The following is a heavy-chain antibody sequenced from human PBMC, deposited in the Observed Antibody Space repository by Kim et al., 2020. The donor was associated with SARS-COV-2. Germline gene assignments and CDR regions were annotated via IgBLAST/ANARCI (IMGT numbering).Heavy chain of an antibody. CDR3: NTYLTRNLNIVVVPAAIPARSTDY. CDR2: IKSKTDGGTT. Sequence: GGSLRLSCAASGFTFSNAWMSWVRQAPGKGLEWVGRIKSKTDGGTTDYAAPVKGRFTISSDDSKNTLDLQMNSLKTEDTAVYYCNTYLTRNLNIVVVPAAIPARSTDYWGQGTLVTVSS. J-gene: IGHJ4*02. D-gene: IGHD2-2*01. V-gene: IGHV3-15*01. CDR1: GFTFSNAW.